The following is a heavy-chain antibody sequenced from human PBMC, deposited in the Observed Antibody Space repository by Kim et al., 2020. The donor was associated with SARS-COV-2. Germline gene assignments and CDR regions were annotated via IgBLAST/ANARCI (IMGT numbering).Heavy chain of an antibody. J-gene: IGHJ5*02. V-gene: IGHV1-69*13. CDR1: GGTFSSYA. CDR2: IIPIFGTA. Sequence: SVKVSCKASGGTFSSYAISWVRQAPGQGLEWMGGIIPIFGTANYAQKFQGRVTITADESTSTAYMELSSLRSEDTAVYYCAREGQQWLVGRWFDPWGQGTLVTVSS. CDR3: AREGQQWLVGRWFDP. D-gene: IGHD6-19*01.